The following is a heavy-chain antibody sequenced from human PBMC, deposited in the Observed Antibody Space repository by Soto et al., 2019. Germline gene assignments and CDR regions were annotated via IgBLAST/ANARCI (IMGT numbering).Heavy chain of an antibody. J-gene: IGHJ4*02. CDR1: GFSFSSYG. V-gene: IGHV3-23*01. CDR3: AIPILGVANIRH. Sequence: DVQLWESGGGLVQPGGSLRLSCAASGFSFSSYGMSWVRQAPGKGLEWVSAISGSGGATYYADSVKGRFTISRDNSKNTLDLQMNSLRAEDTAVYYCAIPILGVANIRHWGQGTLVTVSS. CDR2: ISGSGGAT. D-gene: IGHD3-3*01.